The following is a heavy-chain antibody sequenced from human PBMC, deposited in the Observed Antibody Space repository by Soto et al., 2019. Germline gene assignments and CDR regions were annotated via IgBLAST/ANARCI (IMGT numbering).Heavy chain of an antibody. V-gene: IGHV2-26*04. J-gene: IGHJ5*02. CDR1: GFSLSNAGLG. CDR3: ASTYTTSWYWFDP. Sequence: QVTVKESGPVLVKPTETLTLTCTVSGFSLSNAGLGVSWIRQPPGKALEWLAHIFSNDEKSYSTSLKSRLTISKDTSKSQVVLTMTNMDPVDTATYYCASTYTTSWYWFDPWGQGTLVTVSP. D-gene: IGHD6-13*01. CDR2: IFSNDEK.